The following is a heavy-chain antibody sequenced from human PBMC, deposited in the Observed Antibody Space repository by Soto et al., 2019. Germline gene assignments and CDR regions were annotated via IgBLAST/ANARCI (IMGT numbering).Heavy chain of an antibody. CDR3: ARARGSYALDY. CDR2: ISADNGNT. J-gene: IGHJ4*02. V-gene: IGHV1-18*01. Sequence: QVQLVQSGAEVKKPGASVKVSCKASGYTFTNYGISWVRQAPGQGLEWMGWISADNGNTNYAQKRQDRVTMTTDTAASTAYKDLRSLRTDDTAVYYCARARGSYALDYCGQGTRVTVSS. CDR1: GYTFTNYG. D-gene: IGHD2-15*01.